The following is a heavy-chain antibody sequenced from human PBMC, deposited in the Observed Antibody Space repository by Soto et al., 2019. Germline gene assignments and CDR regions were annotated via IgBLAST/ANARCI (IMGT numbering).Heavy chain of an antibody. Sequence: PVGSLRLSCAASGFTLSTFSMNWVRQAPGKGLEWLSYIGGSGGSISYADSVKGRFTISRDNGKNTLYLQMSSLRDEDTAVYYCARDLAWAFDSWGQGALVTVSS. CDR3: ARDLAWAFDS. D-gene: IGHD1-26*01. J-gene: IGHJ4*02. CDR2: IGGSGGSI. CDR1: GFTLSTFS. V-gene: IGHV3-48*02.